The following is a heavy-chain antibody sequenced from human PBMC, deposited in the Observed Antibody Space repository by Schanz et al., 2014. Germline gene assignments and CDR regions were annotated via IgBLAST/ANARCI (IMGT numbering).Heavy chain of an antibody. D-gene: IGHD3-9*01. CDR2: ISAYNGNT. Sequence: QVQSMQSGSEVKKPGASVKVACRTSGYTFTSYGISWVRQAPRQGLECMGWISAYNGNTNYAQKLKGRLTLTTDTSTRTASMELRSLRFDDTAVYYCARDPSGYDVLTGYSRFEFWGQGTLVTVSS. J-gene: IGHJ4*02. V-gene: IGHV1-18*04. CDR3: ARDPSGYDVLTGYSRFEF. CDR1: GYTFTSYG.